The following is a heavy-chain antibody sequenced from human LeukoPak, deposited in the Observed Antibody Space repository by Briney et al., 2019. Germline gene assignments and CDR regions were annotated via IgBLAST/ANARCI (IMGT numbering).Heavy chain of an antibody. J-gene: IGHJ4*02. CDR3: ARDYGDY. CDR1: GFTVSRNY. D-gene: IGHD3-10*01. V-gene: IGHV3-53*03. CDR2: IYTDGST. Sequence: GGSLRLSCAASGFTVSRNYMSWVRQAPGKVLEWVSVIYTDGSTYYADSVKGRFTISRDNSKNTLYLQMNSLRAEDTAVYYCARDYGDYWGQGTLVTVSS.